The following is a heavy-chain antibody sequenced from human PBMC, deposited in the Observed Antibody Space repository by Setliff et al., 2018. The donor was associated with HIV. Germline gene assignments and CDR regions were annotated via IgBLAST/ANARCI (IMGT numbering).Heavy chain of an antibody. Sequence: SETLSLTCTVSGGSISSHYWSWIRQPAGKGLEWIGRIYTSGSTYYNPSLKSRVTISVDTSKNQFSLKLSSVTAADTTVYYCARHSGLGGYYSPFDYWGPGTLVTVSS. CDR1: GGSISSHY. CDR2: IYTSGST. D-gene: IGHD3-22*01. V-gene: IGHV4-4*07. CDR3: ARHSGLGGYYSPFDY. J-gene: IGHJ4*02.